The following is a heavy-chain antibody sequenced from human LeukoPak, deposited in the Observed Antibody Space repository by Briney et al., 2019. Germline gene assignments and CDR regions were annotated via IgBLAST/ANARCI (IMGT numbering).Heavy chain of an antibody. CDR3: AREIGYYESKRGDY. Sequence: GGSLRLSCAASGFTFSDYYMSWIRQAPGKGLEGISYISSSGSTIYYADSVKGRFTISRDNAKNSLYLQMNSLRAEDTAVYYCAREIGYYESKRGDYWGQGTLVTVSP. CDR1: GFTFSDYY. J-gene: IGHJ4*02. V-gene: IGHV3-11*04. D-gene: IGHD3-22*01. CDR2: ISSSGSTI.